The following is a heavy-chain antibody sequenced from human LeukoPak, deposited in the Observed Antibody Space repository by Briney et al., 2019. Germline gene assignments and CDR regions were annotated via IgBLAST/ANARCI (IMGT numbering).Heavy chain of an antibody. V-gene: IGHV4-34*01. CDR3: ARARGYCSGGSCQNWFDP. CDR2: INHSGST. D-gene: IGHD2-15*01. CDR1: GGSFSGYY. Sequence: SETLSLTCAVYGGSFSGYYWSWIRQPPGKGLEWIGEINHSGSTNYNPSLKSRVTISVDTSKNQFSLKLSSVTAADTAVYYCARARGYCSGGSCQNWFDPWGQGTLVTVSS. J-gene: IGHJ5*02.